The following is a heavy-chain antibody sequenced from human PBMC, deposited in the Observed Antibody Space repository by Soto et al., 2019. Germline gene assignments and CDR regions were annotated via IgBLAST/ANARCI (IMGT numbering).Heavy chain of an antibody. J-gene: IGHJ6*02. V-gene: IGHV4-39*01. CDR2: IYYSGST. CDR1: GGSISSSSYY. CDR3: ARSVARGYYYYGMDV. D-gene: IGHD3-10*01. Sequence: PSETLSLTCTVSGGSISSSSYYWGWIRQPPGKGLEWIASIYYSGSTYYNPSLKSRVTISVDTSKNQFSLKLSSVTAADTAVYYCARSVARGYYYYGMDVWGQGTTVTVSS.